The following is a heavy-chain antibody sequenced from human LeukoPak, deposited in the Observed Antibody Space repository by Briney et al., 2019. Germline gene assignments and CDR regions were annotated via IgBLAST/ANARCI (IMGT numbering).Heavy chain of an antibody. J-gene: IGHJ4*02. CDR3: ARVGSRGAAGT. Sequence: SETLFLTCTVSRASISSPKWWTWVRQPPGKGLEWVGEISHSGSTTYNPPLLSRLKMSIDKSRNQFSLKLSSVTAADTAVYYCARVGSRGAAGTWGQGTLVTVSS. CDR1: RASISSPKW. CDR2: ISHSGST. V-gene: IGHV4-4*02. D-gene: IGHD6-13*01.